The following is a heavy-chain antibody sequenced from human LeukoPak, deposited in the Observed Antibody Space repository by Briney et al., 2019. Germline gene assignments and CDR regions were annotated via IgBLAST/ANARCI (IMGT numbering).Heavy chain of an antibody. V-gene: IGHV3-11*06. CDR1: GFTFSDYY. CDR2: ISSSTSYT. Sequence: PGGSLRLSCAASGFTFSDYYMSWIRQAPGKGLEWVSYISSSTSYTDYADSVKGRFTISRDNSKNTLYLQMNSLRAEDTAVYYCAKGRGAFDIWAQGTMVTVSS. J-gene: IGHJ3*02. D-gene: IGHD3-10*01. CDR3: AKGRGAFDI.